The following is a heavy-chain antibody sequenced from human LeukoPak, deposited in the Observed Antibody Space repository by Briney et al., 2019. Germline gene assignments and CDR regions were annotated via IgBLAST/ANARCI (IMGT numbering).Heavy chain of an antibody. CDR3: AKDAYSLFGVPAAPYFDY. D-gene: IGHD2-2*01. CDR1: GFTFSSYA. Sequence: GGSLRLSCAASGFTFSSYAMSWVRQAPGKGLEWVSAISGSGGSTYYADSVKGRFTISRDNSKNTLYLQMNSLRAEDTAVYCCAKDAYSLFGVPAAPYFDYWGQGTLVTVSS. CDR2: ISGSGGST. J-gene: IGHJ4*02. V-gene: IGHV3-23*01.